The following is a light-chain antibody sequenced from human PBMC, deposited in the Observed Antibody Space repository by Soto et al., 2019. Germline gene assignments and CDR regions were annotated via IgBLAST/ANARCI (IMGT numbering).Light chain of an antibody. CDR3: SSYTSSSTLAV. J-gene: IGLJ1*01. Sequence: QSALTQRPSASGSPGQSVTISCTGTRSDVGTYNYVSWYQQHPGKAPKLIIYEVSKRPSGVPDRFSGSKSGNTASLTISGLQAEDEADYYCSSYTSSSTLAVFGTGTKVTVL. CDR1: RSDVGTYNY. CDR2: EVS. V-gene: IGLV2-18*02.